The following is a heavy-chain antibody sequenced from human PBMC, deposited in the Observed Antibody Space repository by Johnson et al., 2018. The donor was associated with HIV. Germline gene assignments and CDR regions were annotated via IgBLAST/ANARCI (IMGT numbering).Heavy chain of an antibody. D-gene: IGHD6-13*01. J-gene: IGHJ3*02. CDR1: GFTFSNYW. V-gene: IGHV3-30*03. CDR3: ASGAAAAPDAFDI. Sequence: GLVQPGGSLRLSCAASGFTFSNYWMSWVRQAPGKGLEWVAVISYDGINKYYADSVKGRFTISRDNSKNTLYLQMNSLRAEDTAVYYCASGAAAAPDAFDIWGQGTMVTVSS. CDR2: ISYDGINK.